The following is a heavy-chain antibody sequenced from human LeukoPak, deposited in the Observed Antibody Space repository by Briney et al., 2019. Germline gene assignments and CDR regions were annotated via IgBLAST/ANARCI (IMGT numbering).Heavy chain of an antibody. CDR3: AKGTPLEWLSDY. Sequence: GGSLRLSCAASGFTFDDYAMHWVRHAPEEGLEWVSLISGDGGSTYYADSVKGRFTISRDNSKNSLYLQMNSLRTEDTALYYCAKGTPLEWLSDYWGQGTLVTVSS. J-gene: IGHJ4*02. D-gene: IGHD3-3*01. CDR2: ISGDGGST. CDR1: GFTFDDYA. V-gene: IGHV3-43*02.